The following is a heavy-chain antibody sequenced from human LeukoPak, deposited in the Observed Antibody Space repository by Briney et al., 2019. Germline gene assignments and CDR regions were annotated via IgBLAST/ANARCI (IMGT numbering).Heavy chain of an antibody. CDR1: GYTFTSYG. J-gene: IGHJ5*02. V-gene: IGHV1-18*01. D-gene: IGHD1-14*01. CDR3: ASKSGWNWFDP. CDR2: ISAYNGNT. Sequence: GASVKVSCKASGYTFTSYGISWVRQAPGQGLEWMGWISAYNGNTKYAQKFQGRVIMTTDTSTSTAYMELRSLRSDDTAVYYCASKSGWNWFDPWGQGTLVTVSS.